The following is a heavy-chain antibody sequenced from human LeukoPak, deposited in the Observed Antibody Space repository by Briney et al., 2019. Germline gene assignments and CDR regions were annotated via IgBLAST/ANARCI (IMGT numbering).Heavy chain of an antibody. J-gene: IGHJ4*02. D-gene: IGHD5-18*01. CDR2: IRGTTDGGTT. CDR1: GLTFRNAA. Sequence: GGSLRLSCAASGLTFRNAAMSWVRQAPGKGLEWVGRIRGTTDGGTTDYAAPVKGRFTISRDDSKSTVYLQMSSLKTEDTAVYFCAHRDTTMVRVDYWGQGTLVTVSS. CDR3: AHRDTTMVRVDY. V-gene: IGHV3-15*01.